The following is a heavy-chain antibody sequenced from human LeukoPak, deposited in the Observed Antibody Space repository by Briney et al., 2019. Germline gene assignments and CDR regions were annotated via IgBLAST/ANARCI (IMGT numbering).Heavy chain of an antibody. V-gene: IGHV4-39*07. Sequence: SETLSLTCTVSGGSIRSSYYYWGWIRQPPGKGLEWIGSTYDSGSTNYNPSLKSRVTISVDTSKNQFSLKLSSVTAADTAVYYCASGLRIAARLVWGQGTLVTVSS. D-gene: IGHD6-6*01. CDR3: ASGLRIAARLV. J-gene: IGHJ4*02. CDR2: TYDSGST. CDR1: GGSIRSSYYY.